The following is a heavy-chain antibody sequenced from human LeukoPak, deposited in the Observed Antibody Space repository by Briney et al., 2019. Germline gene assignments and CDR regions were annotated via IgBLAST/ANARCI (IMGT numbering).Heavy chain of an antibody. Sequence: PGRSLRLSCAASGFTFSSYGMHWVRQAPGKGLEWVAVIWYDGSNKYYADSVKGRFTISRDNSKNTLYLQMTSLRAEDTAVYYCARGSGSSQYYFDYWGQGTLVTVSS. J-gene: IGHJ4*02. CDR3: ARGSGSSQYYFDY. D-gene: IGHD3-10*01. CDR1: GFTFSSYG. V-gene: IGHV3-33*01. CDR2: IWYDGSNK.